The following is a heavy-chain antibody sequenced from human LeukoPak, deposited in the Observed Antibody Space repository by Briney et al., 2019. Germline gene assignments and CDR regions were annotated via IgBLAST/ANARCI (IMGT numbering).Heavy chain of an antibody. J-gene: IGHJ6*02. CDR1: GGSFSGYY. CDR3: ARQYCSSTSCYIYYGMDV. D-gene: IGHD2-2*02. Sequence: PSETLSLTCAVYGGSFSGYYWSWIRQPPGKGLEWIGEINHSGSTNYNPSLKSRVTISVDTSKNQFSLKLSSVTAADTAVYYCARQYCSSTSCYIYYGMDVWGQGTTVTVFS. V-gene: IGHV4-34*01. CDR2: INHSGST.